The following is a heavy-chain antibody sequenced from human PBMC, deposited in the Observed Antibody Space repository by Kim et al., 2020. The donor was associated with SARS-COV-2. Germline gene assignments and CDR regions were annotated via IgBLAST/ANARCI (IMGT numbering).Heavy chain of an antibody. V-gene: IGHV4-34*01. Sequence: SETLSLTCAVYGGSFSGYYWSWIRQPPGKGLEWIGEINHSGSTNYNPSLKSRVTISVDTSKNQFSLKLSSVTAADTAVYYCARELSGWYYTYWGQGTLVTVSS. CDR3: ARELSGWYYTY. J-gene: IGHJ4*02. D-gene: IGHD6-19*01. CDR2: INHSGST. CDR1: GGSFSGYY.